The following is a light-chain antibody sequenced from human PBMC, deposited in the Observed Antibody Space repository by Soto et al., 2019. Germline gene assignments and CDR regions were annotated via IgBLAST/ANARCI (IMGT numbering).Light chain of an antibody. J-gene: IGKJ4*01. CDR2: AAS. V-gene: IGKV3D-15*01. CDR3: QQYSDWPLT. Sequence: EIVMTQSPATLSVSPGERVTLSCRPSQTIHSHLAWYQQRPGQAPRPLIYAASTRATGIPARFSGNGFGTESPLTISSLQSEDFAVYYCQQYSDWPLTFGGGTKVEIK. CDR1: QTIHSH.